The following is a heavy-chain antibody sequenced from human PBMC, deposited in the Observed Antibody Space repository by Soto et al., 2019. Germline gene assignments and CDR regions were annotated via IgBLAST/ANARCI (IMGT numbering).Heavy chain of an antibody. CDR2: ISDSGVT. V-gene: IGHV4-30-4*08. D-gene: IGHD5-18*01. CDR1: GAIVTSGENY. CDR3: VRDLAHGYTGNV. J-gene: IGHJ3*01. Sequence: QVQLQQSGPGLVKPSQTLSLACSVSGAIVTSGENYWSWVRQPPGKGLEWLGYISDSGVTSYTPALKSRVTLSLDRPNNQVSLKLRSVTAADTAVYFCVRDLAHGYTGNVWRHGTLVTVSS.